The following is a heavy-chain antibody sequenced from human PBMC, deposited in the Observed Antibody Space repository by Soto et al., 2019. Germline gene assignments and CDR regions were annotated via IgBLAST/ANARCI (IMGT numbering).Heavy chain of an antibody. Sequence: EVQLLESGGGLVQPGGSVRLSCAASGFTFSSYAMSWVRQAPGKGLEWVSAVSGSGGTIYYADSVKGRFTISRDNSKNTVYLQMNSLRVEDTAIYYCAKWYYYDSRPQKYFDYWGQGTLVIVSS. CDR2: VSGSGGTI. J-gene: IGHJ4*02. D-gene: IGHD3-22*01. V-gene: IGHV3-23*01. CDR3: AKWYYYDSRPQKYFDY. CDR1: GFTFSSYA.